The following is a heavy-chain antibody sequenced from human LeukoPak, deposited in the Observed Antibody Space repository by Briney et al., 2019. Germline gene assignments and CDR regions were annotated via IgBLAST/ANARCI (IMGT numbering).Heavy chain of an antibody. CDR1: GGSISTSDYY. D-gene: IGHD3-22*01. J-gene: IGHJ5*02. CDR3: ASLPRGRGGYFFDP. CDR2: IYYSGST. V-gene: IGHV4-30-4*08. Sequence: SETLSLTCTVSGGSISTSDYYWSWIRQPPGKGLEWIGYIYYSGSTYYNPSLKSRVTISVDTSKNQFSLKLSSVTAADTAVYYCASLPRGRGGYFFDPWGQGTLVTVSS.